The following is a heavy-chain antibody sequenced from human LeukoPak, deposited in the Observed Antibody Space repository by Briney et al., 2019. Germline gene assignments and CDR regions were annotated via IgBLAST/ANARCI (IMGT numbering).Heavy chain of an antibody. J-gene: IGHJ5*02. D-gene: IGHD2-8*02. CDR1: GGAISGYC. V-gene: IGHV4-59*08. CDR3: ARVLVRRFDP. CDR2: VYYSGST. Sequence: PSGTLSHTVAEAGGAISGYCCSLIRQPPGKGLEWIGYVYYSGSTNYSPSLKSRVTISVDTSKNQFSLKLSSVTAADTAVYYCARVLVRRFDPWGQGTLVTVSS.